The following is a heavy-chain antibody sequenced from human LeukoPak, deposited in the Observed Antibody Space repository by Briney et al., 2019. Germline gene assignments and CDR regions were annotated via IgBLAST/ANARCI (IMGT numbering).Heavy chain of an antibody. CDR3: ARGVGGYTIGYYFDY. V-gene: IGHV3-30*03. Sequence: GGSLRLSCAASGFTFNTYGMHWVRQAPGKGLEWVAVISYDASNKNYADPVKGRFTISRDYSKNTVYLQMNSLRAEDTAVYFCARGVGGYTIGYYFDYWGQGTPVTVSS. J-gene: IGHJ4*02. D-gene: IGHD5-18*01. CDR2: ISYDASNK. CDR1: GFTFNTYG.